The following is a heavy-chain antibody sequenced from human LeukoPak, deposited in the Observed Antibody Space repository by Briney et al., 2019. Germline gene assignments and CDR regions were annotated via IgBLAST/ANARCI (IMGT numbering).Heavy chain of an antibody. J-gene: IGHJ4*02. V-gene: IGHV3-30*04. CDR2: ISYDGSNK. CDR1: EFTFSSYA. Sequence: GGSLRLSCAASEFTFSSYAMHWVRQAPGKGLEWVAVISYDGSNKYYADSVKGRFTISRDNSKNTLYLQMNSLRAEDTAVYYCAKQGVRGDTAMTKTLDYWGQGTLVTVSS. D-gene: IGHD5-18*01. CDR3: AKQGVRGDTAMTKTLDY.